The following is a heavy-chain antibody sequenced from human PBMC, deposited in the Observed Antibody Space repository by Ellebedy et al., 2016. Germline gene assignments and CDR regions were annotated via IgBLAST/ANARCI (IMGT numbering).Heavy chain of an antibody. Sequence: GESLKISXAASGFTFSNFNMGWVRQAPGKGLEYVSSISSSSYMYYADSVKGRFTISRDNAKNSLYLQMNSLRAEDTSVYYCARDFVGGGYCSSTSCYTWDYWGQGTPVTVSS. CDR3: ARDFVGGGYCSSTSCYTWDY. J-gene: IGHJ4*02. CDR2: ISSSSYM. CDR1: GFTFSNFN. V-gene: IGHV3-21*01. D-gene: IGHD2-2*02.